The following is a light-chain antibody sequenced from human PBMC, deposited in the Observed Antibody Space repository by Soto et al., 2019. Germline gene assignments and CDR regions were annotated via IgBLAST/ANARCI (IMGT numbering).Light chain of an antibody. Sequence: EIVMTQSPATLSVSPGERATLSCRASQSVSSNLAWYQQKPGQAPRLLIYGASTRATGIPARFSGSGSGTEFTLSISSLQSEDFDVYYCQHYNNWPPSTFGQGNKVEIK. CDR2: GAS. J-gene: IGKJ1*01. CDR1: QSVSSN. CDR3: QHYNNWPPST. V-gene: IGKV3-15*01.